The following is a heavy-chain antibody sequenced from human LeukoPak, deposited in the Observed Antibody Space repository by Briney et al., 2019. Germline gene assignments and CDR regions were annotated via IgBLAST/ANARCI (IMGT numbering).Heavy chain of an antibody. V-gene: IGHV3-33*06. CDR3: AKDRFKYNWNDAFNY. CDR1: GFTFGSYG. CDR2: IWYDGSNK. D-gene: IGHD1-20*01. J-gene: IGHJ4*01. Sequence: GGSLRLSCAASGFTFGSYGMHWVRQAPGKGLEWVAVIWYDGSNKYYADSVKGRFTISRDNSKNTLYLQMNSLRAEDTAVYYCAKDRFKYNWNDAFNYWGQGALVTVSS.